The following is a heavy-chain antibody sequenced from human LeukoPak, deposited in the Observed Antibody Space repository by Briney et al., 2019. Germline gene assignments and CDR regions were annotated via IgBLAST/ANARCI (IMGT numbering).Heavy chain of an antibody. V-gene: IGHV3-7*01. D-gene: IGHD3-16*01. CDR1: GFTFSKSW. CDR3: AAYTHWVAGDV. J-gene: IGHJ6*02. Sequence: GGSLRLSCAASGFTFSKSWMSWVRQAPGKGLEWVANMNEDGSERDYVDSVKGRFTISRDNARKSLYLQMSSLRAEDTAVYYCAAYTHWVAGDVWGQGTTVTVSS. CDR2: MNEDGSER.